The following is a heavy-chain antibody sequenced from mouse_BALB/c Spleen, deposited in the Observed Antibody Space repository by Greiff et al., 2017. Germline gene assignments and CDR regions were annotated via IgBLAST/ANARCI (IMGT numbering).Heavy chain of an antibody. J-gene: IGHJ3*01. CDR3: TRVGVYGSSYPGWFAY. Sequence: DVKLVESGGGLVKPGGSLKLSCAASGFTFSSYTMSWVRQTPEKRLEWVATISSGGSYTYYPDSVKGRFTISRDNAKNTLYLQMSSLKSEDTAMYYCTRVGVYGSSYPGWFAYWGQGTLVTVSA. D-gene: IGHD1-1*01. CDR2: ISSGGSYT. CDR1: GFTFSSYT. V-gene: IGHV5-6-4*01.